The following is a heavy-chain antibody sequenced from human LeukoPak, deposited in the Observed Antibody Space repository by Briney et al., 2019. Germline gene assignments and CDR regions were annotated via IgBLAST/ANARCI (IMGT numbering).Heavy chain of an antibody. V-gene: IGHV3-23*01. CDR1: GFTFSSYA. CDR2: ISGSGGST. D-gene: IGHD4-17*01. CDR3: AKDLTGDYDYYYYGMGV. J-gene: IGHJ6*04. Sequence: GGSLRLSCAASGFTFSSYAMSWVRQAPGKGLDWLSAISGSGGSTYYADSVKGRFTISRDNSKNTLYLQMNSLRAEDTAVYYCAKDLTGDYDYYYYGMGVWGKGTTVTVSS.